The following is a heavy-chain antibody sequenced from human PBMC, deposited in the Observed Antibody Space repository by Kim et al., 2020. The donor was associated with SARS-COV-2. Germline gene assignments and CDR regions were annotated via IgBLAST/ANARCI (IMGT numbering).Heavy chain of an antibody. D-gene: IGHD3-22*01. Sequence: GGSLRLSCAASGFTFSSYAMHWVRQAPGKGLEWVAVISYDGSNKYYADSVKGRFTISRDNSKNTLYLQMNSLRAEDTAVYYCARAYDSSGYYYDPYYYYGMDVWGQGTTVTVSS. CDR1: GFTFSSYA. CDR3: ARAYDSSGYYYDPYYYYGMDV. J-gene: IGHJ6*02. CDR2: ISYDGSNK. V-gene: IGHV3-30*04.